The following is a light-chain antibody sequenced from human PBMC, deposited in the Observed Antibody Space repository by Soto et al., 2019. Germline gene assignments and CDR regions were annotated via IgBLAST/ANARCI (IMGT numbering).Light chain of an antibody. J-gene: IGLJ1*01. Sequence: QSVLTQPASVSGSPGQSITISCTGTSSDVGGYNYVSWYQHHPGKAPKLIIYDVTNRPSGVSNPFSGSKSGNTPPLTISGLQPEDEANNYCSSYTPSNPPQIVFGTGPKVPVL. V-gene: IGLV2-14*03. CDR2: DVT. CDR3: SSYTPSNPPQIV. CDR1: SSDVGGYNY.